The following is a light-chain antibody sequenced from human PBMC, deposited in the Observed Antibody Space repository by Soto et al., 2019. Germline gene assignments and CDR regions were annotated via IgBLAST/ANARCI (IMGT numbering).Light chain of an antibody. CDR1: TGVVTSGHY. J-gene: IGLJ3*02. CDR2: STS. V-gene: IGLV7-43*01. Sequence: QAVVTQEPSLTVSPGGTVTLTCASSTGVVTSGHYANWVQQKPGQAPRALIHSTSTKHSWTPARFSGSLLGGKAALTLSGVQPEDEAEYYCLLYYDGVQVFGGGTKPTVL. CDR3: LLYYDGVQV.